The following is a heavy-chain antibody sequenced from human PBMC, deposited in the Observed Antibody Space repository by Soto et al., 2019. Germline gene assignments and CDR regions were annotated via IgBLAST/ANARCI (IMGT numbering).Heavy chain of an antibody. Sequence: SETLSLTCAVYGGSFSGYYWSWIRQPPGRGLEWIGEINHSGSTNYNPSLKSRVTISVDTSKNQFSLKLSSVTAADTAVYYCARGLPGGLQSPSTLDYWGQGTLVTVSS. CDR2: INHSGST. CDR1: GGSFSGYY. V-gene: IGHV4-34*01. CDR3: ARGLPGGLQSPSTLDY. D-gene: IGHD4-4*01. J-gene: IGHJ4*02.